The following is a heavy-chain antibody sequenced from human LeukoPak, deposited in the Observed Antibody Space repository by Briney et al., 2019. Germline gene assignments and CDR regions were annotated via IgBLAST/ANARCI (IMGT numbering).Heavy chain of an antibody. J-gene: IGHJ4*02. V-gene: IGHV4-59*01. Sequence: SETLSLTCTISGSSISSYYWSWIRQPPGKGLEWIGCIYYTGSTNYNPSLKSRVTISLDTYKNQFSLKLSSVTAADTAVYYCVPSGGGGSGYWGQGTLVTVSS. CDR3: VPSGGGGSGY. D-gene: IGHD3-16*01. CDR2: IYYTGST. CDR1: GSSISSYY.